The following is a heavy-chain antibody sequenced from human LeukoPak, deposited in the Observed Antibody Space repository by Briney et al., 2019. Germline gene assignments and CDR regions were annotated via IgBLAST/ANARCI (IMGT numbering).Heavy chain of an antibody. CDR3: ARGQYKSGWYVSY. CDR1: GGSISSSSYY. V-gene: IGHV4-39*01. J-gene: IGHJ4*02. Sequence: SETLSPTCTVSGGSISSSSYYWGWIRQPPGKGLEWIGSIYYSGSTYYNPSLESRVTISVDTSKNQFSLKLSSVTAADTAVYYCARGQYKSGWYVSYWGQGTLVTVSS. D-gene: IGHD6-19*01. CDR2: IYYSGST.